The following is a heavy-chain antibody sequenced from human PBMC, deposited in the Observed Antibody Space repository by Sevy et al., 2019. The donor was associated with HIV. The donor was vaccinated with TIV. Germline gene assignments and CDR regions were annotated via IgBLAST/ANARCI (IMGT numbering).Heavy chain of an antibody. CDR1: GYSFTSYW. CDR3: ARLAGYCSGGSCYLWGYYYGMDV. CDR2: IYPGDSDT. D-gene: IGHD2-15*01. J-gene: IGHJ6*02. V-gene: IGHV5-51*01. Sequence: GESLKISCKGSGYSFTSYWIGWVRQMPGKGLEWMGIIYPGDSDTRYSPSFQGQVTISADNSISTAYLQWSSLKASDTAMYYCARLAGYCSGGSCYLWGYYYGMDVWGQGTTVTVSS.